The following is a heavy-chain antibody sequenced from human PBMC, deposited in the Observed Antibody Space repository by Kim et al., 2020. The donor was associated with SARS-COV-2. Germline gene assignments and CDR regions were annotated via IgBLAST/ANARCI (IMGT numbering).Heavy chain of an antibody. Sequence: GESLKISCKASGYTFVHYWIGSVRQMPGRGLEWMGIVYPGDSGTKYNPAFQGQVTVSADKSINTAYLHWSSLKASDTAMYYCARALHYAGSWYADYWGQGILVTVSS. J-gene: IGHJ4*02. CDR3: ARALHYAGSWYADY. D-gene: IGHD6-13*01. V-gene: IGHV5-51*01. CDR2: VYPGDSGT. CDR1: GYTFVHYW.